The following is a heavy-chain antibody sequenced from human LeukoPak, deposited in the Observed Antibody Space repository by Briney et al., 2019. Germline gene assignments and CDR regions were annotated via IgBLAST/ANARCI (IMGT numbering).Heavy chain of an antibody. CDR2: IFYSGST. V-gene: IGHV4-39*07. CDR3: ATSVWYPYYFDH. J-gene: IGHJ4*02. Sequence: PSETLSLTCTVSSGSISTSNYYWGWVRQPPGKALEWIGNIFYSGSTYYSPSLKSRVTISLDTSRNQFSLKLNSVTAADTAVYYCATSVWYPYYFDHWGQGTLVTVSS. D-gene: IGHD6-19*01. CDR1: SGSISTSNYY.